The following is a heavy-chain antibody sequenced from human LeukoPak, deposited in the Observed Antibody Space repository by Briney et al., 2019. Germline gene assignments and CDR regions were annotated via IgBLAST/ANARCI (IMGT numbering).Heavy chain of an antibody. CDR2: IYYSGST. CDR1: GGSISSYY. D-gene: IGHD5-24*01. CDR3: ARESRDYYYYYMDV. J-gene: IGHJ6*03. V-gene: IGHV4-59*01. Sequence: PSETLSLTCTVSGGSISSYYWSWIRQPPGKGLEWIGYIYYSGSTNYNPSLKSRVTISVDTSKNQFSLKLSSVTAADTAVYYCARESRDYYYYYMDVWGKGTTATVSS.